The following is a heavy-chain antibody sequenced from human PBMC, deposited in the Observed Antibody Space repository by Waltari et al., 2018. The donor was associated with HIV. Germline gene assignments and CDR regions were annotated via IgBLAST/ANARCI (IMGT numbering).Heavy chain of an antibody. Sequence: QVQLVQSGAEVKKPGPSVKVSCKASRYPLTDHSTHWVRTAPGQGLEWMGRINPNSGGTNYAQKFQGRVTMTRDTSISTAYMELSMLRSDDTAVYYCARPNFDWNDAFDIWGQGTMVTVSS. J-gene: IGHJ3*02. CDR2: INPNSGGT. D-gene: IGHD3-9*01. CDR1: RYPLTDHS. CDR3: ARPNFDWNDAFDI. V-gene: IGHV1-2*06.